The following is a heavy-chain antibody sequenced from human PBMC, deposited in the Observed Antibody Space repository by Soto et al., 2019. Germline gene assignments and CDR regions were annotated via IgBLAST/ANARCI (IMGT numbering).Heavy chain of an antibody. J-gene: IGHJ4*02. CDR2: ISHSGST. CDR3: ASGRPTALDY. Sequence: QLQLQESGSGLVKPSQTLSLTCAVSGGSISSGGYSWYWIRQPPGKGLEWIGYISHSGSTYYNPSRKRRVTISVDRSKNQFSLKLTSVTAADTAVYYCASGRPTALDYWGQGTLVTVSS. D-gene: IGHD1-26*01. V-gene: IGHV4-30-2*01. CDR1: GGSISSGGYS.